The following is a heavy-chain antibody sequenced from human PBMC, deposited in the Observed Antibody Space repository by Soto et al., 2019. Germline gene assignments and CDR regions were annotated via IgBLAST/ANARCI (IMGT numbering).Heavy chain of an antibody. CDR1: GGSISSSSYY. D-gene: IGHD6-19*01. Sequence: PSETLSLTCTVSGGSISSSSYYWGWIRQPPGKGLEWIGSIYYSGSTYYNPSLKSRVTISVDTSKNQFSLKLSSVTAADTAVYYCARHPHIAVANNWFDPWGQGTLVTVSS. CDR2: IYYSGST. J-gene: IGHJ5*02. V-gene: IGHV4-39*01. CDR3: ARHPHIAVANNWFDP.